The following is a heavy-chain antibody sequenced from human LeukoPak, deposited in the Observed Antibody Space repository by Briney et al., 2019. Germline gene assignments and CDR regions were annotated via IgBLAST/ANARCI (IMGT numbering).Heavy chain of an antibody. CDR2: KKQEESEK. V-gene: IGHV3-7*01. CDR3: ARDLTYYDFWSGYPDGMDV. Sequence: PGGPLRPSCEAPESTLITYGITWVRKPPGKGRKWLPNKKQEESEKYYVDSVKGRFTISRDNAKNSLYLQMNSLRAEDTAVYYCARDLTYYDFWSGYPDGMDVWGQGTTVTVSS. CDR1: ESTLITYG. D-gene: IGHD3-3*01. J-gene: IGHJ6*02.